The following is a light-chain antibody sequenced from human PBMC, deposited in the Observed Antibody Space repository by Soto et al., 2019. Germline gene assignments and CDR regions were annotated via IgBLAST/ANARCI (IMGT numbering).Light chain of an antibody. Sequence: QSALTQPASVSGSPGQSITISCTRTSSDVGGYKYVSWSQQHPGKAPKLMIYEVRNRPSGVSNRFSGSKSGNTASLTISELQAEDEADYYCSSYTSSSTLVFGTGTKVTVL. CDR2: EVR. V-gene: IGLV2-14*01. J-gene: IGLJ1*01. CDR3: SSYTSSSTLV. CDR1: SSDVGGYKY.